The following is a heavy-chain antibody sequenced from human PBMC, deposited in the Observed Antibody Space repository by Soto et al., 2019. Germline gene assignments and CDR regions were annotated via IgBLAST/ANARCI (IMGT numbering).Heavy chain of an antibody. Sequence: PSETLSLTCAVSGGSISSSNWWSWVRQPPGKGLEWIGEIYHSGSTNYNPSLKSRVTISVDKSKNQFSLKLSSVTAADTAVYYCARGIGYCSGGSCYFDYWGLGTLVTVSS. D-gene: IGHD2-15*01. CDR2: IYHSGST. J-gene: IGHJ4*02. CDR1: GGSISSSNW. CDR3: ARGIGYCSGGSCYFDY. V-gene: IGHV4-4*02.